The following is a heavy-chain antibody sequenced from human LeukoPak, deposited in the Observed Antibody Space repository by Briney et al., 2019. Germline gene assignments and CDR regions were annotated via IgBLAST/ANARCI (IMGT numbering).Heavy chain of an antibody. Sequence: SETLSLTCAVYDGSFSAYCWSWIRQPSGKGLEWIGEIYHSGSANYNPSLQSRVTISVDTSKNQFSLKLSSVTAADTAVYYCARGLGGGNSVYFDLWGRGTLVTVSS. CDR1: DGSFSAYC. V-gene: IGHV4-34*01. CDR2: IYHSGSA. D-gene: IGHD4-23*01. J-gene: IGHJ2*01. CDR3: ARGLGGGNSVYFDL.